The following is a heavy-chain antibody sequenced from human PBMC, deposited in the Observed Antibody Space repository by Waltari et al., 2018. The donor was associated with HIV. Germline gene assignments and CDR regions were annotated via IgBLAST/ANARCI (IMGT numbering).Heavy chain of an antibody. CDR3: SGNLGYLYGDY. V-gene: IGHV3-73*01. J-gene: IGHJ4*02. CDR2: IRSKANDYAT. Sequence: EVQLVESGGGLVQPGGSLKVSCAGSGSTFSALAMHWVRQAPGKGLEWVGRIRSKANDYATAYAPSVKGRFTIFRDDSKNTAYLQMNSLKTEDTAVYYCSGNLGYLYGDYWGQGTLVTVSS. D-gene: IGHD2-15*01. CDR1: GSTFSALA.